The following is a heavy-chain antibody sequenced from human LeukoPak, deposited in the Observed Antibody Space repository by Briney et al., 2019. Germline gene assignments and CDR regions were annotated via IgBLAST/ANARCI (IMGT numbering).Heavy chain of an antibody. Sequence: SETLSLTCTVSGGSISSYYWSWIRQPPGKGLEWIGYIYYSGSTNYNPSLKSRVTVSVDTSKNQFSLKLSSVTAADTAVYYCARDAPYNWNDADYMDVWGKGTTVTVSS. J-gene: IGHJ6*03. D-gene: IGHD1-1*01. CDR3: ARDAPYNWNDADYMDV. CDR2: IYYSGST. V-gene: IGHV4-59*01. CDR1: GGSISSYY.